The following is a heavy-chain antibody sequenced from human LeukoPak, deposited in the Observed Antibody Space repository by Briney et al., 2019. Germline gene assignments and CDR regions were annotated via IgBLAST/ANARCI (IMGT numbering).Heavy chain of an antibody. Sequence: GGSLRLSCVASGFAVGSNYMSWVRQAPGKGLEWVSLIYSGGAVRYADSVKGRFTISRDSSKNTLFLQMNDLTVEDTARYYCARRPGNWGQGILVTVSS. CDR1: GFAVGSNY. CDR2: IYSGGAV. CDR3: ARRPGN. V-gene: IGHV3-53*01. D-gene: IGHD1-14*01. J-gene: IGHJ4*02.